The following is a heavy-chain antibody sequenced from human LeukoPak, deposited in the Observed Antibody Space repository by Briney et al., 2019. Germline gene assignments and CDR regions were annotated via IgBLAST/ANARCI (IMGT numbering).Heavy chain of an antibody. J-gene: IGHJ4*02. D-gene: IGHD6-13*01. CDR1: DGSISSSNW. V-gene: IGHV4-4*02. CDR3: ARASGGWSSSWYYFDY. CDR2: IYHTGST. Sequence: SETLSLTCAVSDGSISSSNWWSWVRQPPGKGLEWIGEIYHTGSTNYNPYLKSRVTISVDTSKNQFSLKLSSVTAADTAVYYCARASGGWSSSWYYFDYWGQGTLVTVSS.